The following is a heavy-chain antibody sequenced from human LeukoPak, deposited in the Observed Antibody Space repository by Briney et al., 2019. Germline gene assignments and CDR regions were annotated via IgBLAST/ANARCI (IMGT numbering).Heavy chain of an antibody. CDR2: ISGSGGST. Sequence: GGSLRLSCAASGFTFSSYAMSWVRQAPGKGLEWVSAISGSGGSTYYADSVKGRFTISRDNAKNSLYVQMNSLRAEDTAVYYCARNLPAADYWGQGTLVTVSS. D-gene: IGHD2-2*01. V-gene: IGHV3-23*01. CDR3: ARNLPAADY. J-gene: IGHJ4*02. CDR1: GFTFSSYA.